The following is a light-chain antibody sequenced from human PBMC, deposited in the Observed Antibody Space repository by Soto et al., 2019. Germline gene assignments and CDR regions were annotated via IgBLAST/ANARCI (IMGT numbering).Light chain of an antibody. Sequence: QSVLTQPPSVSGAPGQRVSISCTGSTSNIGAPYDVHWYQHLPGTAPKLLIYGDNNRPSGVPDRFSGSKSGTSASLAITRLQAEDEADYYCKSYKISLHNYVFGTGTKLTVL. CDR1: TSNIGAPYD. J-gene: IGLJ1*01. CDR3: KSYKISLHNYV. V-gene: IGLV1-40*01. CDR2: GDN.